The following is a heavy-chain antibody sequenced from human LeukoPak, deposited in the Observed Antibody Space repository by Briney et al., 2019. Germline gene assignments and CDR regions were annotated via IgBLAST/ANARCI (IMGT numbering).Heavy chain of an antibody. V-gene: IGHV3-53*01. Sequence: PGWSLRLSCAASGFIVGNNYVTWVRQAPGKGLEWVSSIYGGGATYYADSVRGRFTVSRDNAKNTVYLQMDSLRGEDTAVYYCAGDRRENWFDPWGQGTLVTVSS. J-gene: IGHJ5*02. CDR3: AGDRRENWFDP. CDR1: GFIVGNNY. D-gene: IGHD1-26*01. CDR2: IYGGGAT.